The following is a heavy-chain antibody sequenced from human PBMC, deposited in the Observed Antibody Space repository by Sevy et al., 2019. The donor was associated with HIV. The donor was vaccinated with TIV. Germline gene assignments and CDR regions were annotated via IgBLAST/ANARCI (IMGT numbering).Heavy chain of an antibody. CDR2: INTNNGNA. CDR1: GYTFTSNG. D-gene: IGHD2-15*01. Sequence: ASVNVSCRASGYTFTSNGIAWVRQAPGQGLEWMGWINTNNGNANYAQKYQGRVTMTTDTSTSTGYMELMSLRSDDTAMYYCARDRGYCSGGSCYIQQWGQGTLVTVSS. V-gene: IGHV1-18*01. J-gene: IGHJ1*01. CDR3: ARDRGYCSGGSCYIQQ.